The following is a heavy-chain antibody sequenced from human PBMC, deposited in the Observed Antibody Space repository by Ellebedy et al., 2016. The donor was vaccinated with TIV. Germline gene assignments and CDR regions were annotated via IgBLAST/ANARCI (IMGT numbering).Heavy chain of an antibody. J-gene: IGHJ4*02. CDR1: GSTFSNAW. V-gene: IGHV3-15*01. CDR3: TTVYRYNYDSV. Sequence: GESLKISCAASGSTFSNAWMNWVRQAPGKGLEWVGRIMSKTDGGAADYAAPVKGRFTISRDDSKNTLYLQMNSLKTEDTAVYFCTTVYRYNYDSVWGQGTLVTVSS. CDR2: IMSKTDGGAA. D-gene: IGHD5-18*01.